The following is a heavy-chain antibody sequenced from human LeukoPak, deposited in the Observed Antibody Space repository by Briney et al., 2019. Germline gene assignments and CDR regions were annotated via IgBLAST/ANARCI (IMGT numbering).Heavy chain of an antibody. CDR3: ASRKLGNDY. CDR1: GVSVSDYY. J-gene: IGHJ4*02. D-gene: IGHD7-27*01. Sequence: PSETLSLTCTISGVSVSDYYWSWIRQSPGKGLEWIGYIYHTGSTSYSPSLKSRVTISADTSQNQFSLKLSSVTAADTAVYYCASRKLGNDYWGQGTLVTVSS. CDR2: IYHTGST. V-gene: IGHV4-59*02.